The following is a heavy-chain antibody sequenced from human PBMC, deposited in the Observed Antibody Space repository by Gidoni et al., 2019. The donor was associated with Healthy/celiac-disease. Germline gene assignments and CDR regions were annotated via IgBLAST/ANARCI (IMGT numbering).Heavy chain of an antibody. CDR2: MNPNSGNT. CDR1: GYTFTSYD. J-gene: IGHJ2*01. V-gene: IGHV1-8*01. Sequence: QVQLVQSGAEVKKPGASVKVSCKASGYTFTSYDINWVRQATGQGLEWMGWMNPNSGNTGYAQKFQGRVTMTRNTSISTAYMELSSLRSEDTAVYYCARGPLEATVTYYWYFDLWGRGTLVTVSS. CDR3: ARGPLEATVTYYWYFDL. D-gene: IGHD4-17*01.